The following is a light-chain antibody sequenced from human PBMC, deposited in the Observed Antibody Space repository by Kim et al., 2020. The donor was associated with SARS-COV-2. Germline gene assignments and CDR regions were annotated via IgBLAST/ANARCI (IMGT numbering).Light chain of an antibody. CDR3: NSHTSSSTRV. CDR2: DGS. J-gene: IGLJ3*02. Sequence: GQSITYSGTGTSSAGGCYNHVCWEQQHPGKAPKVIIYDGSNRPSGVSNRFSGTKSGNTASLTISGLQAEDEADYYCNSHTSSSTRVFGGGTQLTVL. CDR1: SSAGGCYNH. V-gene: IGLV2-14*03.